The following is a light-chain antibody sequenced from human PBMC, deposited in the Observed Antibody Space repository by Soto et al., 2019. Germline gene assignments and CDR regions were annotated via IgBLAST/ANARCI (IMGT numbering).Light chain of an antibody. CDR1: SSDVGGYNY. V-gene: IGLV2-8*01. CDR3: ISYTDRQSYL. CDR2: EVS. J-gene: IGLJ1*01. Sequence: QSALTHPPSASGSPGQSVTISCTGTSSDVGGYNYVSWYQQHPGKAPKLMIYEVSKRPSGVPDRFSGSKSGNTASLTVSGLQAEDEADYYCISYTDRQSYLFGTGTKV.